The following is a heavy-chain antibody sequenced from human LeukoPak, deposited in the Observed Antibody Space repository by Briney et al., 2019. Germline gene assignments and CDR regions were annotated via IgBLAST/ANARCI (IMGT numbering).Heavy chain of an antibody. J-gene: IGHJ4*02. CDR2: IYYSGIT. Sequence: PSETLPLTCTVSGGSISSYYWSWIRQPPGKGLEWIGYIYYSGITYYNPSLRSRVTISVDTSQNQFSLKLSSVTAADTAVYYCAVLPSRVGIYSDSWGQGTLVTVSS. CDR3: AVLPSRVGIYSDS. D-gene: IGHD2/OR15-2a*01. CDR1: GGSISSYY. V-gene: IGHV4-59*06.